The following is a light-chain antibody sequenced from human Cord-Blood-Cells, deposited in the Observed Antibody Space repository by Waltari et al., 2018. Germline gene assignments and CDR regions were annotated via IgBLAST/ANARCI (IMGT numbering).Light chain of an antibody. CDR3: CSYAGSYYV. CDR1: TSDVGGYNY. V-gene: IGLV2-11*01. CDR2: DVS. Sequence: HSALTQPRSVSGSPGRSVTIPCTGTTSDVGGYNYVAGYQQHPGKAPKLMIYDVSKRPSGLHDRFSGSKSGNTASLTISGLQAEDEADYYCCSYAGSYYVFGTGTKVTVL. J-gene: IGLJ1*01.